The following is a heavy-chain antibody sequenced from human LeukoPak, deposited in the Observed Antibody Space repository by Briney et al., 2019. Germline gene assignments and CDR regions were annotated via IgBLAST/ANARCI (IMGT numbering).Heavy chain of an antibody. CDR1: GFSFSHYW. Sequence: GGSLRLSCAASGFSFSHYWMTWVRQAPGKGLEWVANMKQDGSEKYYVDSVEGRFTISRDNAKYSLFLHLNSLRAEDTAVYYCARVDGSSSCPDYWGQGTLVTVSS. CDR2: MKQDGSEK. V-gene: IGHV3-7*01. CDR3: ARVDGSSSCPDY. D-gene: IGHD6-13*01. J-gene: IGHJ4*02.